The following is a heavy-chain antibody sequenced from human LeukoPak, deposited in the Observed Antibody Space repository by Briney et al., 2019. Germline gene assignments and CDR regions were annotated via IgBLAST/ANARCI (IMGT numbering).Heavy chain of an antibody. V-gene: IGHV3-21*01. CDR1: GFLFNDYA. J-gene: IGHJ4*02. D-gene: IGHD1-26*01. CDR3: ARTSRGFLSGSAFDY. Sequence: GGSLRLSCAASGFLFNDYAMNWVRQAPGKGLEWVSSISSSGSHIYYADSVKGRFTISRDNAKDSLYLQMNSLRAEDTAVFYCARTSRGFLSGSAFDYWGQGTLVAVSS. CDR2: ISSSGSHI.